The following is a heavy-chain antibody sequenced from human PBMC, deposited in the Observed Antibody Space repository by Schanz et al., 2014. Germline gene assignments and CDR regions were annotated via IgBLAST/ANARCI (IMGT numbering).Heavy chain of an antibody. Sequence: EVQLVESGGDLVQPGGSLRLSCSASGFTFSTFAMHWVRQAPGKGLVWVARINSVGSNTDYADSVTGRFTISRDNAKNTLYLQMNTLRAEDTAVYYCARGGPAYYFDDWGQGTLVTVSS. CDR1: GFTFSTFA. V-gene: IGHV3-74*02. CDR3: ARGGPAYYFDD. J-gene: IGHJ4*02. CDR2: INSVGSNT.